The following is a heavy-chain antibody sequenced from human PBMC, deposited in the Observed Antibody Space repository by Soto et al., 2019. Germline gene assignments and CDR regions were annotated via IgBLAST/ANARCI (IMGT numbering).Heavy chain of an antibody. Sequence: ASVKVSCKASGYTFTSYGISWVRQAPGQGLEWMGWISAYNGNTNYAQKLQGRVTMTTDTSTSTAYMELRSLRSDDTAVYYCARQRIAVAGETYYYGMDVWGQGTTVTVS. CDR1: GYTFTSYG. CDR2: ISAYNGNT. J-gene: IGHJ6*02. CDR3: ARQRIAVAGETYYYGMDV. D-gene: IGHD6-19*01. V-gene: IGHV1-18*04.